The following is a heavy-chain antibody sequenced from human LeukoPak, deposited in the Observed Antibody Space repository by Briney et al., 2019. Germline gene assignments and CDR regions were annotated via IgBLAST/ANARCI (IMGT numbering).Heavy chain of an antibody. CDR3: AKEKRRLYSSGSYFDY. J-gene: IGHJ4*02. V-gene: IGHV3-9*01. CDR2: SSWNSGSI. Sequence: PGGSLRLSCAASGFTFDDYAMHWVRQAPGKGLEWVSGSSWNSGSIGYADSVKGRFTISRDNAKNSLYLQMNSLRAEDTALYYCAKEKRRLYSSGSYFDYWGQGTLVTVSS. CDR1: GFTFDDYA. D-gene: IGHD6-19*01.